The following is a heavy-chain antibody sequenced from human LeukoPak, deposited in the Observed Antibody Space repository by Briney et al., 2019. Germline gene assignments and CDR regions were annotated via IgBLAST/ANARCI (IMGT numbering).Heavy chain of an antibody. D-gene: IGHD3-22*01. CDR2: IYYSGST. J-gene: IGHJ4*02. Sequence: SETLSLTCTVSGGSISSNSYSWGWIRQPPGKGLEWIGSIYYSGSTYYNPSLKSRVTISVDTSKNQFSLKLSSVTAADTAVYYCARGYYGSSGYYYGGYFDYWGQGTLVTVSS. CDR1: GGSISSNSYS. CDR3: ARGYYGSSGYYYGGYFDY. V-gene: IGHV4-39*07.